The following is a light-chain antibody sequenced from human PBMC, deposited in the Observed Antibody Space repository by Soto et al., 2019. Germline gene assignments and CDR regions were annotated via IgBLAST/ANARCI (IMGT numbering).Light chain of an antibody. CDR2: AAS. CDR3: QQGYSSAIT. Sequence: DIPLTQSHSTRSATVGTTVTXTRRASQSISRWLAWYQQKPGKAPKFLIYAASSLQSGVPSRFSGRGSGTDFTLTVNSLQPEDFATYYCQQGYSSAITFGQGTRLEIK. J-gene: IGKJ5*01. V-gene: IGKV1-39*01. CDR1: QSISRW.